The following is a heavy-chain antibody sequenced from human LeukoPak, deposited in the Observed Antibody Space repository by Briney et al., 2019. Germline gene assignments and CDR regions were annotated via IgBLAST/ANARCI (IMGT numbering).Heavy chain of an antibody. J-gene: IGHJ4*02. CDR1: GFTFSSYA. CDR3: ARMLVYNSGGEAFDC. CDR2: ISYDGSNK. Sequence: PGGSLRLSCAASGFTFSSYAMHWVRQAPGKGLEWVAVISYDGSNKYYADPVKGRFTISRDNSKNTLYLQMNSLRAEDTAVYYCARMLVYNSGGEAFDCWGQGTLVTVSS. V-gene: IGHV3-30*04. D-gene: IGHD3-10*01.